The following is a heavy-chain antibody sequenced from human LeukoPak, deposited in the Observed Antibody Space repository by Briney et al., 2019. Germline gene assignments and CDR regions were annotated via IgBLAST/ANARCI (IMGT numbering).Heavy chain of an antibody. CDR2: MSPNNGHT. V-gene: IGHV1-8*01. J-gene: IGHJ5*02. CDR1: GSTFTTYD. CDR3: ARNPYGTGHFDP. Sequence: ASVKASCKASGSTFTTYDINWVRQATGRGLEWLGWMSPNNGHTGYAQKFQGRVTLTRDTSINTAYMELSSLTSEDTAVYYCARNPYGTGHFDPWGQGSLVTVSS. D-gene: IGHD2-8*02.